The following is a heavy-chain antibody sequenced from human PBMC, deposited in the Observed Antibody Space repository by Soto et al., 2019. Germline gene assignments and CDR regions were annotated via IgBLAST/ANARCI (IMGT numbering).Heavy chain of an antibody. CDR2: IITSAGRT. D-gene: IGHD4-17*01. J-gene: IGHJ4*02. CDR1: GFTFSSYA. V-gene: IGHV3-23*01. Sequence: EVQLLESGGGLVQPGGSLRLSCAASGFTFSSYAMSWVRQAPGKGLEWVSIITSAGRTYYADSVKGRFNIARDKSKNTVYLQMNSTIAEDTAVYYCAKDSSTVTTDPLSVVLFDYWGQGARVTVSS. CDR3: AKDSSTVTTDPLSVVLFDY.